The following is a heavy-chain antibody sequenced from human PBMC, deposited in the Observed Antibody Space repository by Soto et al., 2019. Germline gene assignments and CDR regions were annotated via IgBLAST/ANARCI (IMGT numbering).Heavy chain of an antibody. J-gene: IGHJ4*02. CDR2: IYSGGST. V-gene: IGHV3-53*02. Sequence: EVQLVETGGGLIQPGGSLRLSCAASGFTVSSNYMSWVRQAPGKGLEWVSVIYSGGSTYYADSVKGRFTISRDNSKNTLYLQMNSLRAEDTAVYYCARGPPRVGATTPTTYQFDYCGQGTLVTVSS. D-gene: IGHD1-26*01. CDR3: ARGPPRVGATTPTTYQFDY. CDR1: GFTVSSNY.